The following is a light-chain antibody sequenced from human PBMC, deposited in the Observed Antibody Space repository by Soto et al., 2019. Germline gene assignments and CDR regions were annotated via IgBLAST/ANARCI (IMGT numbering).Light chain of an antibody. Sequence: DIQMTQSPSTLSGSLGYRVTINCRASQTISSWLAWYQQKPGKAPKLLIYKASTLKSGVPSRFSGSGSGTEFTLTISSLQTDDFATYYCQHYNSYSDAFGKGTKVDIK. CDR2: KAS. V-gene: IGKV1-5*03. CDR1: QTISSW. J-gene: IGKJ1*01. CDR3: QHYNSYSDA.